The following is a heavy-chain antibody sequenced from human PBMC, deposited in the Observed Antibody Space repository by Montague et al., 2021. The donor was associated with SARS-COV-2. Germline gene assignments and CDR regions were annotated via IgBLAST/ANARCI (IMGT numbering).Heavy chain of an antibody. V-gene: IGHV4-61*02. Sequence: TLSLTCTVSGASISSGDYYWSWIRQPAGKGLEWIGRIYTSGGTKYNPSLNSRVTILVDTSQNQFSLNLRSVTAADTAVYFCARADRRSPDTTHLYYYKGMDLWGQGTTVTVSS. CDR1: GASISSGDYY. CDR2: IYTSGGT. J-gene: IGHJ6*02. D-gene: IGHD2-15*01. CDR3: ARADRRSPDTTHLYYYKGMDL.